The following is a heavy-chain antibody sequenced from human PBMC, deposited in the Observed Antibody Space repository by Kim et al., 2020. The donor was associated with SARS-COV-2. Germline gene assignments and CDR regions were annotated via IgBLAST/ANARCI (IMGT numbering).Heavy chain of an antibody. CDR1: GFTFSSYA. J-gene: IGHJ6*01. CDR2: ISYDGSNK. Sequence: GGSLRLSCAASGFTFSSYAMHWVRQAPGKGLEWVAVISYDGSNKYYADSVKGRFTISRDNSKNTLYLQMNSLRAEDTAVYYCARDLGENIGYFDGFYGM. D-gene: IGHD3-9*01. V-gene: IGHV3-30-3*01. CDR3: ARDLGENIGYFDGFYGM.